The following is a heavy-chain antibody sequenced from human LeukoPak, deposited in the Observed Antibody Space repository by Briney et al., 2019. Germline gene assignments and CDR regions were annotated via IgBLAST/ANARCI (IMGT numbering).Heavy chain of an antibody. J-gene: IGHJ4*02. Sequence: GGSLRLSCAASGFTFSSNSMNWDRQAPGKGLEWVSSISSSSTYIYYADSVKGRFTISRDNAKNSLYLQMNSLRGEDTAVYYCARDSSIAVAGTGFDYWGQGTLVTVSS. CDR3: ARDSSIAVAGTGFDY. CDR2: ISSSSTYI. CDR1: GFTFSSNS. V-gene: IGHV3-21*01. D-gene: IGHD6-19*01.